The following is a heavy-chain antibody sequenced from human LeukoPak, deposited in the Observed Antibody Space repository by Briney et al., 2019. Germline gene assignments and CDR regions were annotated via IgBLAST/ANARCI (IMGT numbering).Heavy chain of an antibody. CDR1: VFTFSSYS. CDR2: ISSSSSYI. Sequence: PGGSLRLSCAASVFTFSSYSMNWVRQARGKGREGVSSISSSSSYIYYADSVKGRFTISRDNAKNSLDVQMNSLRAEDTAVYYCARDLYLGIAPYWGQGTLVTVSS. CDR3: ARDLYLGIAPY. V-gene: IGHV3-21*01. D-gene: IGHD6-13*01. J-gene: IGHJ4*02.